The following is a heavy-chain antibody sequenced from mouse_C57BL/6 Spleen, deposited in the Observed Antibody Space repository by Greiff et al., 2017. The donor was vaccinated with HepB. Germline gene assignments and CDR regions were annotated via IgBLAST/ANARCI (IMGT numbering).Heavy chain of an antibody. D-gene: IGHD2-10*01. CDR1: GYAFSSSW. Sequence: ESGPELVKPGASVKISCKASGYAFSSSWMNWVKQRPGKGLEWIGRIYPGDGDTNYNGKFKGKATLTADKSSSTAYMQLSSLTSEDSAVYFCARPYYGNHFFDYWGQGTTLTVSS. J-gene: IGHJ2*01. CDR3: ARPYYGNHFFDY. V-gene: IGHV1-82*01. CDR2: IYPGDGDT.